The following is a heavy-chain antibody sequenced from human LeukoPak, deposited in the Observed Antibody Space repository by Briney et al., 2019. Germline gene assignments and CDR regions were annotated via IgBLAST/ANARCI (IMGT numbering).Heavy chain of an antibody. CDR2: ISGYNGNT. CDR1: GYSFISYG. D-gene: IGHD3-10*01. J-gene: IGHJ4*02. V-gene: IGHV1-18*01. CDR3: ASGSGSYLRNFDY. Sequence: ASVKVSCKASGYSFISYGISWVRQAPGQGLEWMGWISGYNGNTKYAQKFQDRVTMTRDMSTSTVYMELSSLRSEDTAVYYCASGSGSYLRNFDYWGQGTLVTVSS.